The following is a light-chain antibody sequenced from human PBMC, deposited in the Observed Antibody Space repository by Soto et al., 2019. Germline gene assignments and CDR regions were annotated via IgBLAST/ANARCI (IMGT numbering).Light chain of an antibody. V-gene: IGLV2-14*01. J-gene: IGLJ1*01. Sequence: QSALTQPASVSGSPGQSITISCTGTSSDVGAYNYVSWFQQHPGKVPKLMIYEVTNRPSGVSSRFSCSESGNTASLTISGLQAEDEADYYCSSYRSTSNYVFGSGTKVTVL. CDR1: SSDVGAYNY. CDR2: EVT. CDR3: SSYRSTSNYV.